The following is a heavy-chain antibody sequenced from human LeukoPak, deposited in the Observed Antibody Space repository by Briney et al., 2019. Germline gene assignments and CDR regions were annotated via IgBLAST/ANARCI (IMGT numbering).Heavy chain of an antibody. CDR1: GNYW. Sequence: PGGSLRLSCAASGNYWMRWVRQAPGKGLVWVSHINSDGSWTSYADSVKGRFTTSKDNAKNTVYLQMNSLRAEDTAVYYCVSFYETYWGRGTLVTVSS. CDR3: VSFYETY. V-gene: IGHV3-74*01. J-gene: IGHJ4*02. CDR2: INSDGSWT. D-gene: IGHD2/OR15-2a*01.